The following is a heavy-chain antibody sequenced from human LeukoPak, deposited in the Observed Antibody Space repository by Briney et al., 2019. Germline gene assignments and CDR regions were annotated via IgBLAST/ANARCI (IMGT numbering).Heavy chain of an antibody. D-gene: IGHD3-10*01. V-gene: IGHV3-23*01. CDR2: ISGSGGST. J-gene: IGHJ5*02. CDR3: ARDAFGDLWFDP. Sequence: PGGSLRLSCAASGFTFSSYAMSWVRQAPGKGLEWVSAISGSGGSTYYADSVKGRFTISRDNSKNTLYLQMSSLRVEDTAVYYCARDAFGDLWFDPWGQGTLVTVSS. CDR1: GFTFSSYA.